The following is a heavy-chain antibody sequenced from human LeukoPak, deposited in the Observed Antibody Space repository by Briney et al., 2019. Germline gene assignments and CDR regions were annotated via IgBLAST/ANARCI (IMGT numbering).Heavy chain of an antibody. CDR1: GGSFSGYY. CDR2: INHSGST. V-gene: IGHV4-34*01. CDR3: ARVAFYYFDY. Sequence: SETLSLTCAVYGGSFSGYYWSWIRQPPGKGLEWIGEINHSGSTNYNPSLKSRVTISVDTSKNQFSLKLSSVTAADTAVYYCARVAFYYFDYWGQGTLVTVS. J-gene: IGHJ4*02.